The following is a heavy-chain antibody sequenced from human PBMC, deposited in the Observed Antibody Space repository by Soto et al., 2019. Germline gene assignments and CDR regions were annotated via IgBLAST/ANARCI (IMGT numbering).Heavy chain of an antibody. CDR3: AKLPLRMVRGVRLDY. Sequence: EVQLLESGGGLVQPGGSLRLSCAASGFTFSSYAMGWVRQAPGKGLEWVSAISGSGGSTYYADSVKGRFTISKDNSKNTLYLQMNSLRAEDTAVYYCAKLPLRMVRGVRLDYWGQGTLVTVSS. V-gene: IGHV3-23*01. D-gene: IGHD3-10*01. CDR1: GFTFSSYA. J-gene: IGHJ4*02. CDR2: ISGSGGST.